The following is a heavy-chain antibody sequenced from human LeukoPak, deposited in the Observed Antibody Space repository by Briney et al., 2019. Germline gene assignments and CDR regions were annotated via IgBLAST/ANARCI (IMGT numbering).Heavy chain of an antibody. CDR1: GGSISSSSYY. Sequence: SGTLSLTCTVSGGSISSSSYYWGWIRQPPGKGLEWVGSSYYSGSTYYNPSLKSRVTISVDTSKNQFSLKLSSVTAADTAVYYCARSPIVPTYLFDYWGQGTLVTVSS. CDR2: SYYSGST. CDR3: ARSPIVPTYLFDY. V-gene: IGHV4-39*01. J-gene: IGHJ4*02. D-gene: IGHD2-2*01.